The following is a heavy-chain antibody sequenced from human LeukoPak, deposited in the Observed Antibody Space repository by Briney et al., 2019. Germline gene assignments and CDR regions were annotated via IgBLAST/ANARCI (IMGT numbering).Heavy chain of an antibody. CDR2: ISGSGGST. CDR1: GFTFSRYA. D-gene: IGHD3-10*01. V-gene: IGHV3-23*01. Sequence: QPGGSLRLSCAASGFTFSRYAVSWVRQAPGKGLEWVSAISGSGGSTYYAESVKGRFTISRDNSKNTLHLQMNSLRAEDTAVYYCAKDSSASYASGSYSFDYWGQGTLVTVSS. CDR3: AKDSSASYASGSYSFDY. J-gene: IGHJ4*02.